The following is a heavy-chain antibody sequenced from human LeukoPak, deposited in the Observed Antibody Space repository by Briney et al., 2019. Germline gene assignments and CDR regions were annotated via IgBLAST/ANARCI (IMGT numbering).Heavy chain of an antibody. D-gene: IGHD1-14*01. CDR2: IYYSGST. V-gene: IGHV4-59*01. CDR1: GGSISSYY. J-gene: IGHJ4*02. Sequence: SETLSLTCTVSGGSISSYYWSWIRQPPGKGLEWIGYIYYSGSTNYNPSLKSRVTISVDTSKNQLSLKLSSVTAADTAVYYCARVGTHFDYWGQGTLVTVSS. CDR3: ARVGTHFDY.